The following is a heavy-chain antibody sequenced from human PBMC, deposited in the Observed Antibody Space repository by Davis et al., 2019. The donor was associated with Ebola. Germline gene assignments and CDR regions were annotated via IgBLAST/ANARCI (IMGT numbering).Heavy chain of an antibody. CDR1: GFIFINYW. D-gene: IGHD6-13*01. J-gene: IGHJ4*02. V-gene: IGHV3-74*01. CDR3: ARVRAAGYDY. CDR2: INGAGTST. Sequence: GESLKISCAASGFIFINYWMHWVRQVPGKGLVWVSRINGAGTSTSYADYVRGRFTISRDNAKNSLYLQMNSLRAEDTAVYYCARVRAAGYDYWGQGTLVTVSS.